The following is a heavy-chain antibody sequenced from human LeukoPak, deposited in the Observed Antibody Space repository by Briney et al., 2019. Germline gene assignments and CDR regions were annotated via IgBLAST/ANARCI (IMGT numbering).Heavy chain of an antibody. CDR3: AKGGAVRGVFYYYYYMDV. J-gene: IGHJ6*03. V-gene: IGHV3-30*02. CDR1: GFTFSSYG. CDR2: IWYGGSNK. D-gene: IGHD3-10*01. Sequence: GGSLRLSCAASGFTFSSYGMHWVRQAPGKGLEWVAVIWYGGSNKYYADSVKGRFTISRDNSKNTLYLQMNSLRAEDTAVYYCAKGGAVRGVFYYYYYMDVWGKGTTVTVSS.